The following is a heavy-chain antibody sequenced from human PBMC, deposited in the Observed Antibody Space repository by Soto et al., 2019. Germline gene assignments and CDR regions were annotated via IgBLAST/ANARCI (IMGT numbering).Heavy chain of an antibody. Sequence: QVQLVESGGGVVQPGRSLRLSCVASGFTFSSFGMLWVRQAPGKGLEWVAFIWHDASKEHYADSVKGRLTISRDNAKNTAYLQMNGLGPEDTAVYFCARDREWIFDYWGQGTLVTVSS. CDR3: ARDREWIFDY. V-gene: IGHV3-33*01. D-gene: IGHD3-3*01. CDR2: IWHDASKE. CDR1: GFTFSSFG. J-gene: IGHJ4*02.